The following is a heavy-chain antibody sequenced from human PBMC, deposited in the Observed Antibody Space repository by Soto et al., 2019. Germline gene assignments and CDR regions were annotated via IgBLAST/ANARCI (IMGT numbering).Heavy chain of an antibody. D-gene: IGHD3-9*01. Sequence: LSLTCTVSGGSISSGDYYWSWIRQPPGKGLEWIGYIYYSGSTYYNPSLKSRVTISVDTSKNQFSLKLSSVTATDTAVYYCARVLRYFDWSIDHWGQGTLVTVSS. CDR2: IYYSGST. CDR3: ARVLRYFDWSIDH. J-gene: IGHJ4*02. CDR1: GGSISSGDYY. V-gene: IGHV4-30-4*01.